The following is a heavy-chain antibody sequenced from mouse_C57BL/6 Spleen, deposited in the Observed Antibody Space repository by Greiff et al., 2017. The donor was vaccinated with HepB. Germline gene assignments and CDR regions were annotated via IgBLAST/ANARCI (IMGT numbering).Heavy chain of an antibody. CDR1: GYSITSGYY. V-gene: IGHV3-6*01. J-gene: IGHJ3*01. D-gene: IGHD2-5*01. CDR3: ARPSYYSNWGWFAY. CDR2: ISYDGSN. Sequence: EVQLQQSGPGLVKPSQSLSLTCSVTGYSITSGYYWNWIRQFPGNKLEWMGYISYDGSNNYNPSLKNRISITRDTSKNQFFLKLNSVTTEDTATYYCARPSYYSNWGWFAYWGQGTLVTVSA.